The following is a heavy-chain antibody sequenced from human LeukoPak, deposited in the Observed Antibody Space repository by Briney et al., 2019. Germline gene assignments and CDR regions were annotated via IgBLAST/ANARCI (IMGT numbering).Heavy chain of an antibody. CDR3: ARDIGDWTRGNWFDR. D-gene: IGHD3/OR15-3a*01. CDR2: INSDGSST. V-gene: IGHV3-74*01. Sequence: GGPLRLSCAASGFTFSSYWKHWVRHAPGKGLVWVSRINSDGSSTSYADSVKGRFTISRDNAKNTLYLQMNSLRAEGTAVYYCARDIGDWTRGNWFDRWGQGTLVTVSS. J-gene: IGHJ5*02. CDR1: GFTFSSYW.